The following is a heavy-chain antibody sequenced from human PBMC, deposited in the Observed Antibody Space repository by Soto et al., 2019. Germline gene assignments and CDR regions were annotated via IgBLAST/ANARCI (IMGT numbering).Heavy chain of an antibody. CDR3: ARGKRVVVPAAIAYYYGMDV. CDR2: IYHSGST. V-gene: IGHV4-4*02. Sequence: SETLSLTCAVSGGSISSSNWWSWVRQPPGKGLEWIGEIYHSGSTNYNPSLKSRVTISVDKSKNQFSLKLSSVTAADTAVYYCARGKRVVVPAAIAYYYGMDVWGQGTTVTVS. D-gene: IGHD2-2*02. J-gene: IGHJ6*02. CDR1: GGSISSSNW.